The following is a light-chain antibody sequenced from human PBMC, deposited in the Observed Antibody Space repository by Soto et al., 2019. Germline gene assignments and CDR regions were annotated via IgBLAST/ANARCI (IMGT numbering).Light chain of an antibody. V-gene: IGLV1-40*01. CDR1: NSNIGAGYD. CDR2: GNS. CDR3: QSYDSSMSGSV. J-gene: IGLJ1*01. Sequence: QSALTQPPSVSGAPGQRVTISCTGSNSNIGAGYDVHWYQQLPGTAPKLLIYGNSNRPSGVPDRFSGSKSVTSASLAITGLQAEDEADYYCQSYDSSMSGSVFGTGTNVTVL.